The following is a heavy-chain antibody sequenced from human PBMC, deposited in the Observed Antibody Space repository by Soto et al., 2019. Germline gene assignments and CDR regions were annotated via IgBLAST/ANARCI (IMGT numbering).Heavy chain of an antibody. V-gene: IGHV4-31*03. CDR3: ARGSSIAGLYYGMDV. J-gene: IGHJ6*02. Sequence: QVQLQESGPGLVKPSQTLSLTCTVSGGSISSGGYYWTWIRQHPGKGLEWIGYNYYSGITYYNPSLKIRVNISLDTSKNQFSLKLSSFTAADTAVYYCARGSSIAGLYYGMDVWGQGTTVTVSS. D-gene: IGHD6-6*01. CDR1: GGSISSGGYY. CDR2: NYYSGIT.